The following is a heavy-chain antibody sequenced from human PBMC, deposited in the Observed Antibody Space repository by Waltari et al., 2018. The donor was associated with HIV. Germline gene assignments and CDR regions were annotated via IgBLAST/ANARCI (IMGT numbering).Heavy chain of an antibody. Sequence: QVQLVESGGGVVQPGGSLRLSCAASGFTFNTYGIHWVRQAPGKGLEWVTVIGHDGSAKFYAYSVKGRFTISRDNSKNTMYLQMNSLRAEDAAVYYCAREGYDYPNLYWHFDLWGRGTQVTVSS. V-gene: IGHV3-30*03. CDR3: AREGYDYPNLYWHFDL. J-gene: IGHJ2*01. CDR2: IGHDGSAK. D-gene: IGHD3-16*01. CDR1: GFTFNTYG.